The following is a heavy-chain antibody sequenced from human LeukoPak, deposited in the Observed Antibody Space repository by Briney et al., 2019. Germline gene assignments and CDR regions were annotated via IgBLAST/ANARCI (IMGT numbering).Heavy chain of an antibody. CDR1: GFIFSSYG. CDR2: IWFDGNKK. Sequence: PGGSLRLSCAASGFIFSSYGMHWVRQAPGKGLEWVAVIWFDGNKKYYADSVKGRFTISRDNSKNTLSLQMNSLRAEDTAVYYCARPSYTPPYLDKGSAPDYWGQGTRVTVSS. V-gene: IGHV3-33*01. J-gene: IGHJ4*02. D-gene: IGHD3-10*01. CDR3: ARPSYTPPYLDKGSAPDY.